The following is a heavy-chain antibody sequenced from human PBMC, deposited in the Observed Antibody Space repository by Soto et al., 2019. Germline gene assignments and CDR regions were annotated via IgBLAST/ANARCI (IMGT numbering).Heavy chain of an antibody. CDR1: GGTFSSYT. Sequence: QVQLVQSGAEVKKPGSSVKVSCKASGGTFSSYTISWVRQAPGQGLEWMGRIIPILGIANYAQKFQGRVTITADKSTSTAYMELSRLRSEDTAVYYCAREGYCSGGSCSRYFDYWGQGTLVTVSS. V-gene: IGHV1-69*08. CDR3: AREGYCSGGSCSRYFDY. CDR2: IIPILGIA. D-gene: IGHD2-15*01. J-gene: IGHJ4*02.